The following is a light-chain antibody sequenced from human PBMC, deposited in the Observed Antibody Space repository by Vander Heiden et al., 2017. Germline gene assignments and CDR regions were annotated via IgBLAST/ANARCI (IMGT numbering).Light chain of an antibody. Sequence: NFMLTQPDSVSESPGKTVTISCTRSSGSIASNYVQWYQPRPGRSQTTCTYVDNQSPSGVPDRFSFATNRASKYESLPISGLETECDADYYRHSSARSNHWVFGGGTKLTVL. V-gene: IGLV6-57*01. J-gene: IGLJ3*02. CDR2: VDN. CDR3: HSSARSNHWV. CDR1: SGSIASNY.